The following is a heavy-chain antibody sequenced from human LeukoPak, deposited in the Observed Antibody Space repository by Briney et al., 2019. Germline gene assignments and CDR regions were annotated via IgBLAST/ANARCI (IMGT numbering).Heavy chain of an antibody. CDR2: INPSGGST. V-gene: IGHV1-46*01. J-gene: IGHJ4*02. D-gene: IGHD3-9*01. CDR3: ARGHDILTGYWYYFDY. CDR1: GYTFTSYC. Sequence: ASVKVSCKASGYTFTSYCMHWVRQAPGQGLEWMGIINPSGGSTSYAQKFQGRVTMTRDTSTSTVYMELSSLRSEDTAVYYCARGHDILTGYWYYFDYWGQGTLVTVSS.